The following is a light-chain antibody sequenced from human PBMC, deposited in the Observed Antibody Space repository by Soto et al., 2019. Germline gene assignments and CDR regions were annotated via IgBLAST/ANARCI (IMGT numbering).Light chain of an antibody. CDR1: QTISSSY. J-gene: IGKJ1*01. Sequence: EIVLTQSPGTLSVSPGERATLSCMASQTISSSYLAWYRQKPGQAPSLLIYGTSSRATGIPDRFSGSGSGTDFTLTISRLEPEDSAIYYCQQYGSWTFGQGTKVEIK. CDR3: QQYGSWT. CDR2: GTS. V-gene: IGKV3-20*01.